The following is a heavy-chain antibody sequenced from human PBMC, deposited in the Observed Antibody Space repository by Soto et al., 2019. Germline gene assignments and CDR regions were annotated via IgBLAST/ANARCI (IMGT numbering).Heavy chain of an antibody. CDR3: ARLGGIAVAGTYYYYYGMDV. J-gene: IGHJ6*02. V-gene: IGHV4-31*03. CDR2: IYYSGST. Sequence: SETLSLTCTVSGGSSSSGGYYLSWIRQHPGKGLEWIGYIYYSGSTYYNPSLKSRVTISVDTSKNQFSLKLSSVTAADTAVYYCARLGGIAVAGTYYYYYGMDVWGQGTTVTV. CDR1: GGSSSSGGYY. D-gene: IGHD6-19*01.